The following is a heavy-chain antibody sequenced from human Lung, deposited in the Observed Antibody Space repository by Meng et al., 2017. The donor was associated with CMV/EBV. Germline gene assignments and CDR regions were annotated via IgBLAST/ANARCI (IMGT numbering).Heavy chain of an antibody. V-gene: IGHV3-30*02. CDR1: GFTFSSFS. Sequence: QVQLVESGGGVDPPGGSLRLSCAASGFTFSSFSMHWVRQAPGKGLEWVSFIRHDGINEYYVDSVKGRFTISRDNSKNTLYLQMNSLRVEDTAVYYCARDLRWRALDYWGQGTLVTVSS. CDR2: IRHDGINE. CDR3: ARDLRWRALDY. D-gene: IGHD1-26*01. J-gene: IGHJ4*02.